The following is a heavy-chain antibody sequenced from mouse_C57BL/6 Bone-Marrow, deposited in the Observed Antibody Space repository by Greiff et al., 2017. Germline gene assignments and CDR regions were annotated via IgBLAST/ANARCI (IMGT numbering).Heavy chain of an antibody. Sequence: QVTLKESGPGILQSSQTLSLTCSFSGFSLSTSGMGVSWIRQPSGKGLEWLAHIYWDDDKRSNPSLKSRLTISKDTSRNQVFLKITSVDTADTATYYCARRKGLNSLSFNYWGQGTTLTGSS. CDR1: GFSLSTSGMG. CDR3: ARRKGLNSLSFNY. CDR2: IYWDDDK. D-gene: IGHD1-3*01. J-gene: IGHJ2*01. V-gene: IGHV8-12*01.